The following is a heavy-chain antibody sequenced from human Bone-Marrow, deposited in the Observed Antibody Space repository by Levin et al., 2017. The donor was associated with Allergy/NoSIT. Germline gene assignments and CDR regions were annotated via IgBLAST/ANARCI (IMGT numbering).Heavy chain of an antibody. CDR2: ISYDGSNK. D-gene: IGHD5-18*01. Sequence: QAGGSLRLSCAASGFTFSSYGMHWVRQAPGKGLEWVAVISYDGSNKYYADSVKGRFTISRDNSKNTLYLQMNSLRAEDTAVYYCAKDYGYSYGYYYYGMDGWGQGTTVTVSS. V-gene: IGHV3-30*18. CDR1: GFTFSSYG. J-gene: IGHJ6*02. CDR3: AKDYGYSYGYYYYGMDG.